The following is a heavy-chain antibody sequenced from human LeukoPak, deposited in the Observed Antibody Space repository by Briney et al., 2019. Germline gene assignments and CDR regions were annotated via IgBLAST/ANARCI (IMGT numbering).Heavy chain of an antibody. CDR3: AKERENYDILTGYLD. D-gene: IGHD3-9*01. J-gene: IGHJ4*02. CDR1: GFTFSSYA. V-gene: IGHV3-23*01. Sequence: GGSLRLSCAASGFTFSSYAVSWVRQAPGKGLEWVSAISGSGGSTYYADSVKGRFTISRDNSKNTLYLQMNSLRAEDTAVYYCAKERENYDILTGYLDWGQGTLVTVSS. CDR2: ISGSGGST.